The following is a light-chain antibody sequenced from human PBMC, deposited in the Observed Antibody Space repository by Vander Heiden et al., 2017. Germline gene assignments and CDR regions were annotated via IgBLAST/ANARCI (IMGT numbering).Light chain of an antibody. Sequence: DIVMTQSPDPLAVSLGERATINCKSSQSVLYSSNSKDYLAWYQQKPGQPPKLLIYWASTRECGVPDRFSGSGSGTDFTLTSSSLQAEDVAVYYWQQDYSTRTFGQGTKVEIK. CDR1: QSVLYSSNSKDY. CDR2: WAS. CDR3: QQDYSTRT. J-gene: IGKJ1*01. V-gene: IGKV4-1*01.